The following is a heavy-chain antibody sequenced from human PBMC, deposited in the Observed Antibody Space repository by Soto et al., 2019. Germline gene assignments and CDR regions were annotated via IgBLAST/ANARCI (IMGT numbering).Heavy chain of an antibody. Sequence: SETLSLTCTVSGGSISSGGYYWSWIRQHPWKGLEWIGYIYYSGSTYYNPSLKSRVTISVDTSKNQFSLKLSSVTAADTAVYYCALSGKFSYGYFQHWGQGXLVTVYS. D-gene: IGHD3-10*01. CDR2: IYYSGST. V-gene: IGHV4-31*03. CDR1: GGSISSGGYY. CDR3: ALSGKFSYGYFQH. J-gene: IGHJ1*01.